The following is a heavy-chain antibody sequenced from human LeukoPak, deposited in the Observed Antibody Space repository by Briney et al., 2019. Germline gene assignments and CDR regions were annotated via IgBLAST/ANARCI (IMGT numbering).Heavy chain of an antibody. Sequence: GGSLRLSCAASGFTFSSYSMNWVRQAPGKGLEWVSYISSSSSTIYYADSVKGRFTISRDNAKNSLYLQMNSLRAEDTAVYYCATLPGGLLTSYYYYMDVWGKGTTVTVSS. CDR2: ISSSSSTI. V-gene: IGHV3-48*04. D-gene: IGHD2-8*02. CDR3: ATLPGGLLTSYYYYMDV. CDR1: GFTFSSYS. J-gene: IGHJ6*03.